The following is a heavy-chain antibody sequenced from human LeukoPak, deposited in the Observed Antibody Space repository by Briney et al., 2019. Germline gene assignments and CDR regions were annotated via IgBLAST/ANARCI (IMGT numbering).Heavy chain of an antibody. D-gene: IGHD3-16*01. J-gene: IGHJ4*02. CDR2: INPKSGDT. CDR3: VPSNSFEYYFDY. CDR1: GYTFINYY. Sequence: ASVKVSCRASGYTFINYYMHWVRQAPGQSLEWIGWINPKSGDTNYAQKFQGRVAMTRDTSISTAYMELNTLRSDDTAMYYCVPSNSFEYYFDYWGQGTLVTVSS. V-gene: IGHV1-2*02.